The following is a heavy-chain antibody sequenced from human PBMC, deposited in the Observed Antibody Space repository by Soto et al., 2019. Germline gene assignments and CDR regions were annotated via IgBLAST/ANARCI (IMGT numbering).Heavy chain of an antibody. V-gene: IGHV4-61*01. CDR3: ARGGRWLEPFDY. D-gene: IGHD3-16*01. Sequence: SETLSLTCTVSGGSVTNYTYYWSLIRQPPGKRLEWIGYIYYSGTTNYNPSLKSRVTMSIDTSKNQFSLKLSSVTAADTAVYYCARGGRWLEPFDYWGQGTLVTVSS. CDR2: IYYSGTT. J-gene: IGHJ4*02. CDR1: GGSVTNYTYY.